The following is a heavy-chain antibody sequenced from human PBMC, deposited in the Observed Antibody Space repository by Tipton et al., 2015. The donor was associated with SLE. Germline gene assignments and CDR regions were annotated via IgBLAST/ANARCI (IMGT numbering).Heavy chain of an antibody. CDR1: GGSISSSSYY. D-gene: IGHD3-16*01. Sequence: LRLSCTVSGGSISSSSYYWGWIRQPPGKGLEWIGSIYYRGNTYYNPSLKSRVTISVDTPKNQFSLKLSSVTAADTAVYYCARLGEWGVGMDVWGQGTSVTVSS. CDR3: ARLGEWGVGMDV. V-gene: IGHV4-39*07. J-gene: IGHJ6*02. CDR2: IYYRGNT.